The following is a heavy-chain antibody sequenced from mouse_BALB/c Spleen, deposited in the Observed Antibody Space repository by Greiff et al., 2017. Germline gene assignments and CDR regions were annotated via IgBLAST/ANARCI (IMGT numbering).Heavy chain of an antibody. J-gene: IGHJ4*01. CDR1: GFNIKDTY. D-gene: IGHD1-1*01. CDR2: IDPANGNT. V-gene: IGHV14-3*02. CDR3: ARVRYYYGSSYEDYAMDY. Sequence: EVQLHQSGAELVKPGASVKLSCTASGFNIKDTYMHWVKQRPEQGLEWIGRIDPANGNTKYDPKFQGKATITADTSSNTAYLQLSSLTSEDTAVYYCARVRYYYGSSYEDYAMDYWGQGTSVTVSS.